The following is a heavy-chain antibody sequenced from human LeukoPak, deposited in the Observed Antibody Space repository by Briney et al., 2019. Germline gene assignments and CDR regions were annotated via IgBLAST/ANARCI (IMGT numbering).Heavy chain of an antibody. CDR1: GFTFSSYA. J-gene: IGHJ4*02. Sequence: PGGSLRLSCAASGFTFSSYAMHWVRQAPGKGLEWVAVISYDGSNKYYADSVKGRFAISRDNSKNTLYLQMNSLRAEDTAVYYCARVGGIAAAESDYWGQGTLVTVSS. D-gene: IGHD6-13*01. CDR3: ARVGGIAAAESDY. CDR2: ISYDGSNK. V-gene: IGHV3-30*09.